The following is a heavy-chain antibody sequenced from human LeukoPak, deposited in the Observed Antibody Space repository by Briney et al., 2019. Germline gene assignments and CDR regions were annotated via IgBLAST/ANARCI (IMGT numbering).Heavy chain of an antibody. V-gene: IGHV3-30*03. J-gene: IGHJ6*02. CDR2: LSYHGIKE. CDR3: TRKRGLVSKDGLDV. D-gene: IGHD5/OR15-5a*01. Sequence: GGSLRLSCAASGFTFSNYDMHWVRQAPGKGPEWVAALSYHGIKEYYRESDKGRFTISRDNGKNTLYLQMNSLTAEDTAVYYCTRKRGLVSKDGLDVWGQGTTVTVSS. CDR1: GFTFSNYD.